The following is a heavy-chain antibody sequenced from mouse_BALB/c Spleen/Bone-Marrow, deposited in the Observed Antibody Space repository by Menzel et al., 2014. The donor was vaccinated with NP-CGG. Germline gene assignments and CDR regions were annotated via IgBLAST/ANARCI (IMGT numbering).Heavy chain of an antibody. CDR3: ARPENYDAMDY. V-gene: IGHV1-7*01. Sequence: LQESGAELAKPGASVKMSCKASGYTFTSYWMHWVKQRPGQGLEWIGYINPSTGYTEYNQKSKDKATLTADKSSSTAYMQLSSLTSEDSAVYYCARPENYDAMDYWGQGTSVTVSS. J-gene: IGHJ4*01. CDR2: INPSTGYT. CDR1: GYTFTSYW.